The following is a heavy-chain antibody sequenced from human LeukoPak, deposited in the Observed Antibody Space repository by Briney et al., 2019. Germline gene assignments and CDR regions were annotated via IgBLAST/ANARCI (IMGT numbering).Heavy chain of an antibody. CDR1: GFTFSSYG. V-gene: IGHV3-23*01. D-gene: IGHD1-26*01. CDR3: AGGSYYPYYYYMDV. CDR2: ISGSGYST. J-gene: IGHJ6*03. Sequence: GGSLRLSCAASGFTFSSYGMSWVRQAPGKGLEWVSAISGSGYSTYYADSVKGRFAISRDNSKNTLYLQMNSLRAEETAVYYCAGGSYYPYYYYMDVWGKGTTVTISS.